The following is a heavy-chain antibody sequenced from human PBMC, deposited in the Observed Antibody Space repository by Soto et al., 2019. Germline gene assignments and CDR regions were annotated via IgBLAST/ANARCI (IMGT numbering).Heavy chain of an antibody. J-gene: IGHJ5*02. V-gene: IGHV1-3*01. D-gene: IGHD2-15*01. Sequence: EASVKVSCKASGYTFTRYTMNWVRQAPRQRLEWMGWINPDNGNTKSSQKFQDRVIITRDTSASTAYMDLSSLRSEDTAVYYCARGIATGQLDPWGQGTLVTVSS. CDR2: INPDNGNT. CDR1: GYTFTRYT. CDR3: ARGIATGQLDP.